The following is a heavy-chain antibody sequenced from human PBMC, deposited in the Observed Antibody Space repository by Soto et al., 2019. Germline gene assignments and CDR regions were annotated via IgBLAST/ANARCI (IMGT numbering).Heavy chain of an antibody. V-gene: IGHV1-2*02. Sequence: GASVKVSCKASGYTFTGYFMHWVRQAPGQGLQWLGWINPNNGDTNYAQKFQGRVTMTRDTSISTAYMELSRLKSDDTAVYYCARAHPWAPQRHFDYWGQGTLVTVSS. CDR3: ARAHPWAPQRHFDY. J-gene: IGHJ4*02. CDR2: INPNNGDT. CDR1: GYTFTGYF. D-gene: IGHD3-16*01.